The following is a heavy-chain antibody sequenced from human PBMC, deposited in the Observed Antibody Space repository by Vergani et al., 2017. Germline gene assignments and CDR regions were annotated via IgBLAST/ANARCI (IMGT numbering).Heavy chain of an antibody. J-gene: IGHJ6*02. CDR2: RSYDGSNK. CDR3: AKDLGRIEGGYYCYYGMDV. Sequence: QVQLVESGGGVVQPGRSLRLSCAASGFTFSSYGMHWVRQAPGKGLEWVAVRSYDGSNKYYADSVKGRFTICRDNSKNTLYLQMNSLRAEDTAVYYGAKDLGRIEGGYYCYYGMDVWGQGTTVTVSS. CDR1: GFTFSSYG. D-gene: IGHD1-26*01. V-gene: IGHV3-30*18.